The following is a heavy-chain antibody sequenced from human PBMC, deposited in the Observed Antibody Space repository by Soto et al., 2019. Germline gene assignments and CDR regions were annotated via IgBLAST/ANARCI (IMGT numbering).Heavy chain of an antibody. CDR1: GFTFSSHA. Sequence: PGRSLRLSCAASGFTFSSHAMSWVRQAPGKGLEWVSSITGSGGSTYNADSVKGRFTISRDNSENTLYLQMNSLRAEDTAVYYCAKEYSDFLTAYYGPLNIYYYYSGMDVWGQGTTVTVSS. J-gene: IGHJ6*02. CDR2: ITGSGGST. D-gene: IGHD3-9*01. CDR3: AKEYSDFLTAYYGPLNIYYYYSGMDV. V-gene: IGHV3-23*01.